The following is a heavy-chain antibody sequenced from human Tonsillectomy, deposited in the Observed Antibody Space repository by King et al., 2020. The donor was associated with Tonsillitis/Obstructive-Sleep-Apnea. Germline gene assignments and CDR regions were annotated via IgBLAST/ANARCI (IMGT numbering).Heavy chain of an antibody. J-gene: IGHJ5*02. CDR3: ARILRTMSRWFDP. Sequence: QLQESGPGLVKPSETLSLTCTVSGGSISSSSYYWGWIRQPPGKGLEWIGSIYYSGSTYYNPSLKSRVTISVDTSKNQFSLKLSSVTAADTAVYYCARILRTMSRWFDPWGQGTLVTVSS. CDR1: GGSISSSSYY. CDR2: IYYSGST. D-gene: IGHD4-17*01. V-gene: IGHV4-39*01.